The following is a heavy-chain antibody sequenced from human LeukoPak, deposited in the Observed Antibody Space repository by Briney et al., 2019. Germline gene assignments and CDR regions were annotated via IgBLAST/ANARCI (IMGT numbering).Heavy chain of an antibody. CDR2: TYYRSKWYN. J-gene: IGHJ6*02. CDR3: ARYGSYYAHYYYYGMDV. V-gene: IGHV6-1*01. CDR1: GDSFSSNSAA. D-gene: IGHD1-26*01. Sequence: SQTLSLTCAISGDSFSSNSAAWNWIRQSPSRGLEWLGRTYYRSKWYNDYAVSVKSRITINPGTSKNQFSLQLNSVTPEDTAVYYCARYGSYYAHYYYYGMDVWGQGTTVTVSS.